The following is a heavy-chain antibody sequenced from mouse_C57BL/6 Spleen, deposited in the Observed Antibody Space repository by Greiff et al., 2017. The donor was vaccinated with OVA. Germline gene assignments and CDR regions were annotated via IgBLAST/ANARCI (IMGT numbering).Heavy chain of an antibody. CDR3: ARSLYGYDGAYYFDY. D-gene: IGHD2-2*01. V-gene: IGHV1-18*01. CDR2: INPSTGGT. CDR1: GYTFTDYN. Sequence: EVQLQQSGPELVKPGASVKIPCKASGYTFTDYNMDWVKQSHGKSLEWIGDINPSTGGTTYNQKFKAKATLTVDKSSSTAYMQLKSLTSEDSAVYYCARSLYGYDGAYYFDYWGQGTTLTVSS. J-gene: IGHJ2*01.